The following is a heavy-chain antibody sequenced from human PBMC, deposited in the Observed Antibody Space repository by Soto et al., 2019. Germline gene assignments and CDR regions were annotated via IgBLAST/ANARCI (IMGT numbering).Heavy chain of an antibody. CDR2: ISGGGGGGT. CDR3: AVGVTVADYFDY. D-gene: IGHD6-19*01. CDR1: GFTFSSYA. Sequence: PGGSLRLSCAASGFTFSSYALYWVRQAPGKGLEWVSVISGGGGGGTYYADSVKGRFTISRDNSKNTLYLQMNSLRAEDTAVYYCAVGVTVADYFDYWGQGXLVTVYS. J-gene: IGHJ4*02. V-gene: IGHV3-23*01.